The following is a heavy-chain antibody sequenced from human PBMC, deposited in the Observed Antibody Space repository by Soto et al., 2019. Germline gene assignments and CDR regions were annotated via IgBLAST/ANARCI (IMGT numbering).Heavy chain of an antibody. CDR3: ASSAGDIVLMVYATPPPRFDY. V-gene: IGHV4-39*01. CDR1: GGSISSSSYY. Sequence: SETLSLTCTVSGGSISSSSYYWGWIRQPPGKGLEWFGSIYYSGSTYYNPSLKSRVTISVDTSKNQFSLKLSSVTAADTAVYYCASSAGDIVLMVYATPPPRFDYWGQGTLVTVSS. CDR2: IYYSGST. D-gene: IGHD2-8*01. J-gene: IGHJ4*02.